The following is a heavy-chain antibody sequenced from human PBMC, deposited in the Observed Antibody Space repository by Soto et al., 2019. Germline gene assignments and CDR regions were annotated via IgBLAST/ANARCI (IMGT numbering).Heavy chain of an antibody. CDR3: AREGALKPCSS. J-gene: IGHJ5*02. V-gene: IGHV3-30*03. Sequence: GGSLRLSCAASGFTFGSYGMHWVRQPPGKGLEWMSSILYDGSDKYYADSVKGRFTISRDGSKNTLYLHMDSLSPEDTAVYYCAREGALKPCSSWGQGALVTVSS. D-gene: IGHD2-15*01. CDR2: ILYDGSDK. CDR1: GFTFGSYG.